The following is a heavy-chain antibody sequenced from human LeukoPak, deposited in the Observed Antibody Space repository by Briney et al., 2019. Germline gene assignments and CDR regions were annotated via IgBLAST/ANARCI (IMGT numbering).Heavy chain of an antibody. CDR3: ARLGVRLRYFDWLLERHAFDI. CDR1: GGSISSSSYY. CDR2: IYYSGST. D-gene: IGHD3-9*01. Sequence: PSETLSLTCTVSGGSISSSSYYWGWIRQPPGKGLEWIGSIYYSGSTYYNPSLKSRVTISVDTSKNQFSLKLSSVTAADTAVYYCARLGVRLRYFDWLLERHAFDIWGQGTMVTVSS. V-gene: IGHV4-39*07. J-gene: IGHJ3*02.